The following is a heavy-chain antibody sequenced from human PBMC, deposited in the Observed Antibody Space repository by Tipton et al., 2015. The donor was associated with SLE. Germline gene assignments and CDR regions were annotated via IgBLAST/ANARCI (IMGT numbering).Heavy chain of an antibody. D-gene: IGHD4-23*01. V-gene: IGHV4-39*07. CDR2: IYYSGST. CDR3: ARDTDYGGNYFDY. Sequence: QLVQSGAEVKPSETLSLTCTVSGGSISSSSYYWGWIRQPPGKGLEWIGSIYYSGSTYYNPSLKSRVTMSVDRSKNQFSLKLSSVTAADTAVYYCARDTDYGGNYFDYWGQGTLVTVSS. CDR1: GGSISSSSYY. J-gene: IGHJ4*02.